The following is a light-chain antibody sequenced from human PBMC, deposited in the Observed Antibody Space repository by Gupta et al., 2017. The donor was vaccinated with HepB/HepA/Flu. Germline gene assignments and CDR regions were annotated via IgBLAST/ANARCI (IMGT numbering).Light chain of an antibody. CDR2: SNN. CDR3: AAWDDNLNGVV. J-gene: IGLJ2*01. V-gene: IGLV1-44*01. Sequence: QYVLTQPPSASGTPGQRVTISCSGSSSNIGTNTVNWYQQLPGTAPKLLIYSNNQRPSGVPDRFSGSKSGTSASLAISGLQSDDEADYYCAAWDDNLNGVVFGGGTKLTVL. CDR1: SSNIGTNT.